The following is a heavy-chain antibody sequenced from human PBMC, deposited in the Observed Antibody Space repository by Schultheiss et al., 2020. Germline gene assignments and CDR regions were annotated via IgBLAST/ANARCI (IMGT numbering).Heavy chain of an antibody. CDR2: ISSSSSYI. D-gene: IGHD2-15*01. CDR1: GFTFSSYS. Sequence: GGSLRLSCAASGFTFSSYSMNWVRQAPGKGLEWVSSISSSSSYIYYADSVKGRFTISRDYAKNSLYLQMNSLRAEDTAVYYCARGRLGVVAATYRFDPWGQGTLVTVSS. CDR3: ARGRLGVVAATYRFDP. V-gene: IGHV3-21*01. J-gene: IGHJ5*02.